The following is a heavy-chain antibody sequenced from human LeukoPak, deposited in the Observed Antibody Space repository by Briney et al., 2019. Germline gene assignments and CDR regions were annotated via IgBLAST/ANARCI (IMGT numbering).Heavy chain of an antibody. CDR3: ARLSPYLGSGSSAFPDDF. V-gene: IGHV4-39*01. CDR1: GGPIITSRYY. Sequence: SETLSLTCTVSGGPIITSRYYWGWIRQPPGKGLEWIGSINYSGSTYYNPSLKSRVTISVDTSKNQFSLKLCSVTAADTAVYYCARLSPYLGSGSSAFPDDFWGQGTLVTVSS. CDR2: INYSGST. J-gene: IGHJ4*02. D-gene: IGHD3-10*01.